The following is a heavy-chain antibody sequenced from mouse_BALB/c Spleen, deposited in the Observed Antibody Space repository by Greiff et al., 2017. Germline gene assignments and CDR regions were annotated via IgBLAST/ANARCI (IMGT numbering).Heavy chain of an antibody. CDR3: AREAITTVLDY. D-gene: IGHD1-1*01. J-gene: IGHJ2*01. CDR2: ISSGSSTI. V-gene: IGHV5-17*02. Sequence: EVKLMESGGGLVQPGGSRKLSCAASGFTFSSFGMHWVRQAPEKGLEWVAYISSGSSTIYYADTVKGRFTISRDNPKNTLFLQMTSLRSEDTAMYYCAREAITTVLDYWGQGTTLTVSS. CDR1: GFTFSSFG.